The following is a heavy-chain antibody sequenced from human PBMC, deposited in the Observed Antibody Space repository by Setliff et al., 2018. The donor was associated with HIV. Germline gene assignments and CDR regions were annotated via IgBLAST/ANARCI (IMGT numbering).Heavy chain of an antibody. CDR3: ARGRRVVPAAESNWFDP. CDR2: INPNSGTL. Sequence: SVKVSCKASGYTFANYDIDWVRQAPGQGLEWMGWINPNSGTLNYAQKFQGRVTITADELTGTAYMDLTNLRPEGTAVYYCARGRRVVPAAESNWFDPWGQGTLVTVSS. J-gene: IGHJ5*02. D-gene: IGHD2-2*01. V-gene: IGHV1-69*13. CDR1: GYTFANYD.